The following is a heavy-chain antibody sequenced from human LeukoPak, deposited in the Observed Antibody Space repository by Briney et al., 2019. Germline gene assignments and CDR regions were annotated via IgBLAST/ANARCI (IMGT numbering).Heavy chain of an antibody. CDR1: GGSIRSSGDY. CDR3: ARLIWSGLYYFDY. J-gene: IGHJ4*02. V-gene: IGHV4-39*07. D-gene: IGHD3-3*01. CDR2: IYSSGST. Sequence: SETLSLTCIVSGGSIRSSGDYWGWIRQPPGKGLEWIGSIYSSGSTYYNPSLKSRVTISVDTSKNQFSLKLSSVTAADTAVYYCARLIWSGLYYFDYWGQGTLVTVSS.